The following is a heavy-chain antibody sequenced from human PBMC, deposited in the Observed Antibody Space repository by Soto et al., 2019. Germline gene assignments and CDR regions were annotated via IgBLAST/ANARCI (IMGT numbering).Heavy chain of an antibody. J-gene: IGHJ6*02. Sequence: SETLPLSCGVSGGSSSGSNWWSRVRQPPGKGLEWIGSIYFSGSTYYNPSLKSRVTISVDRSKNQFPLKLSSVTAADTAVYYCARAHYGDYGYGMDVWGQGTTVTVSS. CDR1: GGSSSGSNW. D-gene: IGHD4-17*01. CDR2: IYFSGST. V-gene: IGHV4-4*02. CDR3: ARAHYGDYGYGMDV.